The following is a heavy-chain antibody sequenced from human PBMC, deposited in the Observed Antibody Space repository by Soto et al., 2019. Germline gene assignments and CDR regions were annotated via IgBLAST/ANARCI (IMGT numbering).Heavy chain of an antibody. Sequence: EVQLVESGGGLVKPGGSLRLSCVGSGFTFIDAWMSWVRQAPGKGLEWVGRLKSENDGGTADYAAPVEGRFNISRDDSKNTLYLQMNSLKGEDTAVYYCMTAPGLNVLFWGQGALVTVSS. CDR2: LKSENDGGTA. V-gene: IGHV3-15*01. J-gene: IGHJ4*02. CDR1: GFTFIDAW. D-gene: IGHD3-16*01. CDR3: MTAPGLNVLF.